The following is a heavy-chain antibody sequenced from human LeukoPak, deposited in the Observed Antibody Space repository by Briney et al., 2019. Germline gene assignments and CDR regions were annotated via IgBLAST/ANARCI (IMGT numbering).Heavy chain of an antibody. Sequence: SGRSLRHSCAASGFTFSNYGMHWVRQAPGKGLEWVAIISYDGSNKYYTDSVKGRFTISRDNSKNTLYLQINSLRAEDTAVYYCAKQTYWYFDLWGRGTLVTVSS. CDR3: AKQTYWYFDL. CDR2: ISYDGSNK. CDR1: GFTFSNYG. V-gene: IGHV3-30*18. J-gene: IGHJ2*01.